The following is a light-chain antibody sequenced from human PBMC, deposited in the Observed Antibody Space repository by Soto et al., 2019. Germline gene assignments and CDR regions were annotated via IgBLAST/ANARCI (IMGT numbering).Light chain of an antibody. CDR2: GAS. V-gene: IGKV3-15*01. CDR1: QSLSSRN. CDR3: QQYNYWPPLT. J-gene: IGKJ4*01. Sequence: ELVLTQSPGTLSLSPGERATLSCRASQSLSSRNLAWYQQKPGQAPRLLIYGASTRATGIPARFSASGSGTEFTLTISSLQSEDFAVYYCQQYNYWPPLTFGGGTKVDIK.